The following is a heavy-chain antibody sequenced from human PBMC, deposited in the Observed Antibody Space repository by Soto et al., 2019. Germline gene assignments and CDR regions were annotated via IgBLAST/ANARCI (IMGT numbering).Heavy chain of an antibody. CDR1: GGSISSGGYY. Sequence: SETLSLTCTVSGGSISSGGYYWSWIRQHPGKGLEWIGYIYYSGSTNYNPSLKSRVTISVDTSKNQFSLKLSSVTAADTAVYYCASRRIAVAGFDYWGQGTLVTVSS. V-gene: IGHV4-61*08. D-gene: IGHD6-19*01. CDR3: ASRRIAVAGFDY. CDR2: IYYSGST. J-gene: IGHJ4*02.